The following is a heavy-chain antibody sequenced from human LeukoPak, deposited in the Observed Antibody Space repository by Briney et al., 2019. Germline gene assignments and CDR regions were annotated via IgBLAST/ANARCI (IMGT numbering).Heavy chain of an antibody. CDR2: IWHSGTT. V-gene: IGHV4-4*02. CDR1: GASIISNNW. CDR3: MGADYGGH. D-gene: IGHD4-17*01. J-gene: IGHJ4*02. Sequence: PSGTLSLTCAVSGASIISNNWWSWVRQPSGKGLEWIGEIWHSGTTNYNPSLKSRVTISMDKSKNQFSLKLNSVTAADTAVYYCMGADYGGHWGQGTLVTVSS.